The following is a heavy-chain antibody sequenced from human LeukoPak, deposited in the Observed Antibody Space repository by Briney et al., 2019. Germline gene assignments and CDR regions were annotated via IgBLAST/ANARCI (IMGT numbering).Heavy chain of an antibody. CDR2: INWNGGST. J-gene: IGHJ4*02. V-gene: IGHV3-20*04. D-gene: IGHD3-22*01. CDR3: ARSYYESSGYPPTSFDY. Sequence: GGSLRLSCAASGFTFDDYGMSWVRQAPRKGLEWVSGINWNGGSTGYADSVKGRFTISRDNAKNSLYLQMNSLRAEDTALYYCARSYYESSGYPPTSFDYWGQGTLVTVSS. CDR1: GFTFDDYG.